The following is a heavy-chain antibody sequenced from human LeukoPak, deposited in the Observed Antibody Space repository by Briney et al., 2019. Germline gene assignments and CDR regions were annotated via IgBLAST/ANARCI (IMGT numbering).Heavy chain of an antibody. CDR3: AAIPGIAVAGPPRGMDV. Sequence: GASVKVSCKASGYTFTSLDINWVRQATGQGLEWMGWINPNSGYTGYAQQFQGRVTITADKSTSTAYMELSSLRSEDTAVYYCAAIPGIAVAGPPRGMDVWGQGTTVTVSS. CDR2: INPNSGYT. J-gene: IGHJ6*02. CDR1: GYTFTSLD. D-gene: IGHD6-19*01. V-gene: IGHV1-8*03.